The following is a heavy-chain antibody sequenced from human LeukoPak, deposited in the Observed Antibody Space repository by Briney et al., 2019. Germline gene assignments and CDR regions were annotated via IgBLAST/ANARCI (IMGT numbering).Heavy chain of an antibody. D-gene: IGHD2-21*02. V-gene: IGHV3-23*01. CDR3: AKYVCGGDCYDYFDC. CDR1: GFTFSNYA. CDR2: IRSSGHNT. Sequence: PGGSLRLSCAASGFTFSNYAMSWVRQAPGKVLEWVSGIRSSGHNTYYEDSVKGRFTISRDNSKNMLYLQMNSLRAEDTAVYYCAKYVCGGDCYDYFDCWGQGTLVTVSS. J-gene: IGHJ4*02.